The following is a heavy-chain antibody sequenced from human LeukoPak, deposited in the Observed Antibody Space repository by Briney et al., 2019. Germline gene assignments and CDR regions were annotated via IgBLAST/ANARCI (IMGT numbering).Heavy chain of an antibody. D-gene: IGHD5-24*01. CDR3: ARDREEGYNSYYFDS. CDR1: GYTFTNYY. V-gene: IGHV1-46*01. Sequence: ASVKVPCKASGYTFTNYYMHWMRQAPGQGLEWMGIINPSGGSTGYAQKFQGRFTMTRDTSTTTVYMELSSLRSEDTAVYYCARDREEGYNSYYFDSWGQGTLVIVSS. J-gene: IGHJ4*02. CDR2: INPSGGST.